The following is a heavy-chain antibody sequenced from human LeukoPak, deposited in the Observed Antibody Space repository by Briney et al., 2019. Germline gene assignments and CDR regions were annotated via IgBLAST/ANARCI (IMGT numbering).Heavy chain of an antibody. CDR1: GYTFTGYY. Sequence: ASVRVSCKASGYTFTGYYMHWVRQAPGQGLEWMGWINPNSGGTNYAQKFQGRVTMTRDTSISTAYMELSRLRSDDTAVYYCARDIVMVTYWFDPWGQGTLVTVSS. D-gene: IGHD5-18*01. CDR2: INPNSGGT. V-gene: IGHV1-2*02. J-gene: IGHJ5*02. CDR3: ARDIVMVTYWFDP.